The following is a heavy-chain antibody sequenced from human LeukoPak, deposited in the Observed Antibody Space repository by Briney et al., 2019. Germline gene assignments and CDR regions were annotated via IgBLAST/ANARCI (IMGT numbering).Heavy chain of an antibody. CDR3: AKAETTSSSWPYYYYGMDV. Sequence: GGSLRLSCAASGFTFSSYGMHWVRQAPGKGLEWVAVISYDGSNKYYADSVKGRFTISRDNSKNTLYLQMNSLRAEDTAVYYCAKAETTSSSWPYYYYGMDVWGQGTTVTVSS. J-gene: IGHJ6*02. D-gene: IGHD6-13*01. CDR2: ISYDGSNK. V-gene: IGHV3-30*18. CDR1: GFTFSSYG.